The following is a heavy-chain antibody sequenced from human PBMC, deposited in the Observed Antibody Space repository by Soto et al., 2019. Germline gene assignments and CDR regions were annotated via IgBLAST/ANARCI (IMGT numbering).Heavy chain of an antibody. CDR1: GFTFSNAW. J-gene: IGHJ3*02. Sequence: PGGSLRLSCAASGFTFSNAWMTWVRQAPGKGLEWVGRINRKTDGGTTGYAAPVRGRFTISRDDSKNTLYLQMNSLRAEDTAVYYCARDRPRAWSTVTDAFDIWGLGTMVTVSS. CDR3: ARDRPRAWSTVTDAFDI. D-gene: IGHD4-17*01. V-gene: IGHV3-15*01. CDR2: INRKTDGGTT.